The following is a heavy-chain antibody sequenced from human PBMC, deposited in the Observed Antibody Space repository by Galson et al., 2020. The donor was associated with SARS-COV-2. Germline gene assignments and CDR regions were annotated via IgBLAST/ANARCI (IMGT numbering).Heavy chain of an antibody. J-gene: IGHJ6*02. CDR3: ARVGGMATTPARYYCYVLDV. CDR2: ISSGSSYI. CDR1: GFTFSSYS. V-gene: IGHV3-21*01. D-gene: IGHD2-15*01. Sequence: GGSLRLSCAASGFTFSSYSMNWVRQAPGKGLEWVSSISSGSSYIHYADSMKGRFTISRDNAKNSLYLQMNSLRVEDTAVYYCARVGGMATTPARYYCYVLDVWGQGTTVTVSS.